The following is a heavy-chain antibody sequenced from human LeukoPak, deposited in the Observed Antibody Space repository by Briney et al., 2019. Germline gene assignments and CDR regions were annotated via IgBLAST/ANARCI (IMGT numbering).Heavy chain of an antibody. Sequence: ASETLSLTCSVSGGSITRSSYYWGWIRQPPGKGLEWIGSIYYTGSTNYNPSLKSRVTISVDTSKNQFSLKLSSVTAADTAVYYCARDFDYWGQGTLVTVSS. CDR2: IYYTGST. CDR3: ARDFDY. V-gene: IGHV4-39*07. J-gene: IGHJ4*02. CDR1: GGSITRSSYY.